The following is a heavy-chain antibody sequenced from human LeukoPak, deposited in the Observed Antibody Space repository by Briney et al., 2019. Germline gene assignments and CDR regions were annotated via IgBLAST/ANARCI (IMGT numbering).Heavy chain of an antibody. V-gene: IGHV1-18*01. D-gene: IGHD3-10*01. CDR1: GYTFTSYG. J-gene: IGHJ4*02. CDR3: ARSGQLWFGESLDY. Sequence: ASVKVSCKASGYTFTSYGISWVRQAPGQGPERMGWISAYNGNTNYAQKLQGRVTMTTDTSTSTAYMELRSLRSDDTAVYYCARSGQLWFGESLDYWGQGTLVTVSS. CDR2: ISAYNGNT.